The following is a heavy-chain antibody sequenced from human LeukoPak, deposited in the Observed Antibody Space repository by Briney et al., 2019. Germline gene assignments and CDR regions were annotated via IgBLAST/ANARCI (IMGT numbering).Heavy chain of an antibody. D-gene: IGHD5-12*01. CDR3: AKDSGYSGYDSPGDY. J-gene: IGHJ4*02. V-gene: IGHV3-9*01. CDR2: ISWNSGSI. Sequence: GGSLRLSCAASGFTFDDYAMHWVRQAPGKGLEWVSGISWNSGSIGYADSVKGRFTISRDNAKNSLYLQMNSLRAEDTALYYCAKDSGYSGYDSPGDYWGQGTLVTVSS. CDR1: GFTFDDYA.